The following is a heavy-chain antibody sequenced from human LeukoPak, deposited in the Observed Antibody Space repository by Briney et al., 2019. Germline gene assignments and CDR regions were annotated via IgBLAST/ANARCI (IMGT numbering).Heavy chain of an antibody. J-gene: IGHJ3*02. Sequence: SVKASCKASGGTFSSYAISWVRQAPGQGLEWMGGIIPIFGTANYAQKFQGRVTITTDESTSTAYMELSSLRSEDTAVYYCARKWEPHDAFDIWGQGTMVTVSS. CDR3: ARKWEPHDAFDI. V-gene: IGHV1-69*05. D-gene: IGHD1-26*01. CDR2: IIPIFGTA. CDR1: GGTFSSYA.